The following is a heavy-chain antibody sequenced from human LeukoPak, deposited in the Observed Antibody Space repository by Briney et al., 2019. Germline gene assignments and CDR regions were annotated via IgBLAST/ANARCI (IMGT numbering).Heavy chain of an antibody. CDR2: VTSTNKI. Sequence: GGSLRLSCVASGFTFSSHSINWVRQAPGKGLEWIATVTSTNKIHYADSVKGRFTISRDNAKNSLYLQMSSLRAEDTAVYYCARDRSYGSFNYWGQGTLVTVSS. J-gene: IGHJ4*02. V-gene: IGHV3-69-1*02. D-gene: IGHD5-18*01. CDR1: GFTFSSHS. CDR3: ARDRSYGSFNY.